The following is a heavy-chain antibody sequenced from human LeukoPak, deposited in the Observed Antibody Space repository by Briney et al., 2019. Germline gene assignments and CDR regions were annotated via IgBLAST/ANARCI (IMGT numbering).Heavy chain of an antibody. V-gene: IGHV4-30-2*01. Sequence: SETLSLTSAVSGGSISSGGYSWSWIRQPPGKGLEWIGYIYHSGSTYYNPSLKSRVTISVDRSKNQFSLKLSSVTAADTAVYYCARAGEYYYDNSGYYPNDAFDIWGQGTMVTVSS. D-gene: IGHD3-22*01. CDR1: GGSISSGGYS. CDR3: ARAGEYYYDNSGYYPNDAFDI. CDR2: IYHSGST. J-gene: IGHJ3*02.